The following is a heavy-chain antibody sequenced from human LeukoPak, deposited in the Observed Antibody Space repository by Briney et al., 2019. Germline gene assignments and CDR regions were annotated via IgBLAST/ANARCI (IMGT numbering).Heavy chain of an antibody. D-gene: IGHD6-19*01. CDR3: AREGIGSGWKSFDN. V-gene: IGHV4-4*07. CDR2: IYTSGST. J-gene: IGHJ4*02. CDR1: GGSISSYY. Sequence: PSETLSLTCTVSGGSISSYYWSWIRQPAGKGLEWIGRIYTSGSTNYNPSLKSRVTMSVDTSKNQFSLKLSSVTAAGTAVYYCAREGIGSGWKSFDNWGQGTLVTVSS.